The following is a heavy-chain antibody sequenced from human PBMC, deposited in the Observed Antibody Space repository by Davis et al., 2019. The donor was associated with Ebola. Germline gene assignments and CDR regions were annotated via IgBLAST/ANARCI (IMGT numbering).Heavy chain of an antibody. D-gene: IGHD3-3*01. CDR3: AKEDGVVIRGHGYYYGMDV. J-gene: IGHJ6*04. Sequence: PGGSLRLSCAASGFTFSSYSMNWVRQAPGKGLEWVSYISSSSSTIYYADSVKGRFTISRDNAKNSLYLQMNSLRAEDTALYYCAKEDGVVIRGHGYYYGMDVWGKGTTVTVSS. CDR1: GFTFSSYS. CDR2: ISSSSSTI. V-gene: IGHV3-48*04.